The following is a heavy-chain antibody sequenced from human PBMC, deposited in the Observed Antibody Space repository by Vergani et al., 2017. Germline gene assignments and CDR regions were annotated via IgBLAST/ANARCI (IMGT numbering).Heavy chain of an antibody. D-gene: IGHD3-22*01. Sequence: EVQLVASGGGLVQRGGSLRLSCEASGFTFSNLWMTWVRQAPGKGLEWVANIKSDGSAKFYVDSVKGRFTISRDNTKNSLYLQMDSLTAEDTAIYYCAGPQGTSAYYYGGFDYWGQGILVTVSS. CDR2: IKSDGSAK. V-gene: IGHV3-7*03. CDR3: AGPQGTSAYYYGGFDY. J-gene: IGHJ4*02. CDR1: GFTFSNLW.